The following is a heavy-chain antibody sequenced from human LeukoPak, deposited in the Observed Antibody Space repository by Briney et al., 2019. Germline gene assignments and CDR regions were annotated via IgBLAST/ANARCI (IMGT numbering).Heavy chain of an antibody. V-gene: IGHV3-74*01. J-gene: IGHJ4*02. D-gene: IGHD6-19*01. CDR2: ISYDGSST. CDR1: GFTFSTYW. CDR3: AREAAVAGIYFDS. Sequence: GRSLRLSCVASGFTFSTYWMHWVRPAPGKGLVWVSRISYDGSSTNYADSVKGRFSISRDNAKNTVYLQINSLRAEDTAVYYCAREAAVAGIYFDSLGQGTLVTVSS.